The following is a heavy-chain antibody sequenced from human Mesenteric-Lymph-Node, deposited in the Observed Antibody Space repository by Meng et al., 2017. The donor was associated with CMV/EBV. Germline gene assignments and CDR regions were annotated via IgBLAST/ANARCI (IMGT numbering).Heavy chain of an antibody. D-gene: IGHD2/OR15-2a*01. J-gene: IGHJ6*02. CDR3: ARGQYYYYYGMDV. CDR2: IIPIFGTA. Sequence: SVKVSCKASGGTFSSYAISWVRQAPGQGLEWMGGIIPIFGTANYAQKFQGRVTITTDESTSTAYMELSSLRSEDTAVYYWARGQYYYYYGMDVWGQGTTVTVSS. V-gene: IGHV1-69*05. CDR1: GGTFSSYA.